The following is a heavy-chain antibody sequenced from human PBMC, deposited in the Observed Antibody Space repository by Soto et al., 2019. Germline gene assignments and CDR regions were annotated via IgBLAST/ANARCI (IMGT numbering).Heavy chain of an antibody. Sequence: EVQLLESGGGLVQPGGSLRLSCAASGFTFSSYAMSWVRQAPGKGLEWVLAISGSGGSTYYADSVKGRFTISRDNSKNTLYLQTNSLRAEDTAVYYCAKDSGGSSWEDFDYWGQGTLVTVSS. CDR1: GFTFSSYA. D-gene: IGHD6-13*01. V-gene: IGHV3-23*01. J-gene: IGHJ4*02. CDR3: AKDSGGSSWEDFDY. CDR2: ISGSGGST.